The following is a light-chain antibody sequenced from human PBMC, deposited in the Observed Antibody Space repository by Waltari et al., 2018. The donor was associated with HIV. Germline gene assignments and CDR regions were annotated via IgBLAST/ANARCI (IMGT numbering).Light chain of an antibody. Sequence: QSALTQPASVSGSPGQSITISCTGTSSDVGGSNYVSWYKQHPGKSPKLMIYEVSNRPSGFSNRFSGSKSGNTASLTISGLQAEDEADYYCSSYTSSSTPHVVFGGGTKLTVL. CDR1: SSDVGGSNY. J-gene: IGLJ2*01. V-gene: IGLV2-14*01. CDR3: SSYTSSSTPHVV. CDR2: EVS.